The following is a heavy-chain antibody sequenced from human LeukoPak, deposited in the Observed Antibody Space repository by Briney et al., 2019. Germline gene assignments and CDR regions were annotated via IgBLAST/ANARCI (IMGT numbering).Heavy chain of an antibody. V-gene: IGHV1-69*04. D-gene: IGHD2-15*01. CDR1: GGTFSTYA. J-gene: IGHJ4*02. CDR3: ASAYCSGGSCYSVSSLDY. CDR2: VIPINDMA. Sequence: ASVKVSCKSSGGTFSTYAINWVRQAPGQGLEWMGRVIPINDMANYTQKFQGRLTITADKFTSTAYMELSSLRSEDTAVYYCASAYCSGGSCYSVSSLDYWGQGTLVTVSS.